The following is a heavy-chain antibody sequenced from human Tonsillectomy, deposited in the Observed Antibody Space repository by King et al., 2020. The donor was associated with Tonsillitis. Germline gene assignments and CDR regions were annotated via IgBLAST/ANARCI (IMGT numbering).Heavy chain of an antibody. CDR1: VGAISSGDYY. J-gene: IGHJ4*02. D-gene: IGHD4-17*01. CDR3: ARVPYGDYAYYFDY. Sequence: QLQESGPGLVKPLHTLSLTCTVSVGAISSGDYYGSWIRQPPGKCLEWIGYSYYSGTTYSNPSLKSRVSISLDTSKNQFSLKLSSVTAADTAVYYCARVPYGDYAYYFDYWGQGTLVTVSS. CDR2: SYYSGTT. V-gene: IGHV4-30-4*01.